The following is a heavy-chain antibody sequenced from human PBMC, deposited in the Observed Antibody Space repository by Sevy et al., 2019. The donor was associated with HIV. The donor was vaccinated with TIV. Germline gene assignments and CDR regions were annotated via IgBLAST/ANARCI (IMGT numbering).Heavy chain of an antibody. Sequence: GGSLRLSCAASGFTFSNYWMNWVRQAPGKGLEWVANINQDGSEKYYVDSMKGRFTISRDNAKNSLYLQMNSLRAEDTAVYYCASGHRNYSPTDYWGQGTLVTVSS. CDR2: INQDGSEK. V-gene: IGHV3-7*01. D-gene: IGHD4-4*01. CDR3: ASGHRNYSPTDY. J-gene: IGHJ4*02. CDR1: GFTFSNYW.